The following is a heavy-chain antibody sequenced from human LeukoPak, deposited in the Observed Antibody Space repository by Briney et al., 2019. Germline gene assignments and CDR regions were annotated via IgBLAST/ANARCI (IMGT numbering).Heavy chain of an antibody. D-gene: IGHD2/OR15-2a*01. J-gene: IGHJ4*02. V-gene: IGHV3-23*01. CDR2: ISGSGGST. CDR1: GITLSNYG. CDR3: AKRGVVIRVILVGFHTEAYYFDS. Sequence: GGSLRLSCAVSGITLSNYGMSWVRQAPGKGLEWVAGISGSGGSTNYADSVEGRFTISRDNPKNTLFLQMNSLRAEDTAVYFCAKRGVVIRVILVGFHTEAYYFDSWGQGALVTVSS.